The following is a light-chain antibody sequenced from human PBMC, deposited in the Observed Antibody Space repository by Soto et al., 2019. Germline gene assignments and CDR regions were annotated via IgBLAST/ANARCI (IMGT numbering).Light chain of an antibody. Sequence: EIVFTQSPASLSVSPGERATLSCRASQSVGSSYLAWYLQKPGQAPRLLIYDASNRATGIPARFSGSGSGTDFTLTISRLEPEDFAVYYCHQYGSSPQTFGQGTKVDI. V-gene: IGKV3-20*01. CDR1: QSVGSSY. CDR3: HQYGSSPQT. J-gene: IGKJ1*01. CDR2: DAS.